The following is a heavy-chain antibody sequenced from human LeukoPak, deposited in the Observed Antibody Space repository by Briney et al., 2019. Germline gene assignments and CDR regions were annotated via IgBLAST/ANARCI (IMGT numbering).Heavy chain of an antibody. CDR3: AKDMGYCSGISCYGYFDY. J-gene: IGHJ4*02. CDR2: ISGSGGST. CDR1: GFTFSNYA. V-gene: IGHV3-23*01. Sequence: PGGSLRLSCAASGFTFSNYAMSWVRQAPGKGLEWVSVISGSGGSTYYADSVKGRFTISRDNSRNTLYLQMNSLRAEDTAVYYCAKDMGYCSGISCYGYFDYWGQGTLLTVSS. D-gene: IGHD2-15*01.